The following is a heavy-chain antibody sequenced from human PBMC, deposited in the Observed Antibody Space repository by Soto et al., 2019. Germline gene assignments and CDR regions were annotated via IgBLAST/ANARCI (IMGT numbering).Heavy chain of an antibody. V-gene: IGHV4-59*01. Sequence: SVLLSLTCTVSGGSLRSYYWSWLRQPKGRGLEWIGYIYYSGSTNYNPSLKSRVTISVDTSKNQFSLKLSSVTAADTAVYYCARATRDSYPQSQTWFDLWGQGTLVTGSS. D-gene: IGHD2-2*01. J-gene: IGHJ5*02. CDR3: ARATRDSYPQSQTWFDL. CDR2: IYYSGST. CDR1: GGSLRSYY.